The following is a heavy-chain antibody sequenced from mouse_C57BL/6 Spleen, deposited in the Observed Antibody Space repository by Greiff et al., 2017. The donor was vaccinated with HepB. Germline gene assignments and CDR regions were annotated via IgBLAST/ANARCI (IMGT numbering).Heavy chain of an antibody. J-gene: IGHJ2*01. D-gene: IGHD2-5*01. CDR1: GYTFTDYY. CDR3: ARGGDSNFFDY. V-gene: IGHV1-19*01. CDR2: INPYNGGT. Sequence: EVKLQESGPVLVKPGASVKMSCKASGYTFTDYYMNWVKQSHGKSLEWIGVINPYNGGTSYNQKFKGKATLTVDKSSSTAYMELNSLTSEDSAVYYCARGGDSNFFDYWGQGTTLTVSS.